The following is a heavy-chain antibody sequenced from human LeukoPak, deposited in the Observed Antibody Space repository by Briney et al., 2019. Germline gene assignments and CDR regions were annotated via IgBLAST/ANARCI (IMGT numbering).Heavy chain of an antibody. Sequence: GGSLRLSCAASGVTVSSNCMTWVRQAPGKGLEWVSVIYSDGSTYYSDSVKGRFTISRDNSKNTLYLQMNSLRAEDTAVYYCARTLTYSGSYFNWFDPWGQGTLVTVSS. V-gene: IGHV3-53*01. CDR3: ARTLTYSGSYFNWFDP. CDR1: GVTVSSNC. J-gene: IGHJ5*02. D-gene: IGHD1-26*01. CDR2: IYSDGST.